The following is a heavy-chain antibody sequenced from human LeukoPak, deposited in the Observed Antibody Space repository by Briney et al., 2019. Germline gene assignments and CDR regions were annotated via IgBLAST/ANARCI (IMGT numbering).Heavy chain of an antibody. D-gene: IGHD1-20*01. CDR1: GFTFSSYS. Sequence: GGSLRLSCAASGFTFSSYSMNWVRQAPGKGLEWVSYISSSSSTIYYADSVKGRFTISRDNAKNSLYLQMNSLRAEDTAVYYCARELDGITGTTEYWGQGTLVTVSS. V-gene: IGHV3-48*04. CDR2: ISSSSSTI. J-gene: IGHJ4*02. CDR3: ARELDGITGTTEY.